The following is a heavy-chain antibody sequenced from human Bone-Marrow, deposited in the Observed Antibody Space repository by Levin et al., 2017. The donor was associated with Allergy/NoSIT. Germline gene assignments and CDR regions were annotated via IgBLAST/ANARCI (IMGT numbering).Heavy chain of an antibody. Sequence: GGSLRLSCAASGFTFSNFAMHWVRQAPGKGLEWVAHISYDATIKYHADFVKGRFTISRDNSKNTLYLQMNSLRGEDTAVYYCARGRSGGSMVYGMDVWGQGTTVTVSS. CDR1: GFTFSNFA. CDR2: ISYDATIK. D-gene: IGHD2-15*01. V-gene: IGHV3-30*04. CDR3: ARGRSGGSMVYGMDV. J-gene: IGHJ6*02.